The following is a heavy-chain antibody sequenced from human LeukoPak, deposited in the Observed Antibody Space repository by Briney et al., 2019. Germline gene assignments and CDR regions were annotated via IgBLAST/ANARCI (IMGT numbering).Heavy chain of an antibody. D-gene: IGHD1-7*01. CDR3: ARLPGTTSSPFDY. Sequence: GESLKISCKGSGYGFTTYWIGWVRQMSGKGLEWMGIIYPADSDTRYSPSFQGQVTISADKSISTAYLQWSSLKASDTAMYYCARLPGTTSSPFDYWGQGTLVTVSS. V-gene: IGHV5-51*01. CDR2: IYPADSDT. CDR1: GYGFTTYW. J-gene: IGHJ4*02.